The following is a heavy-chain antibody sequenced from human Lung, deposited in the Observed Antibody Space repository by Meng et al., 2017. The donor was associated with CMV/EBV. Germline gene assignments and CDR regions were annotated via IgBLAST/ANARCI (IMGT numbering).Heavy chain of an antibody. D-gene: IGHD1-26*01. CDR2: ISWNSGST. Sequence: SLKISCAASGFIFDDYAMSWVRQAPGKGLEWVAGISWNSGSTGYAESVEGRFTVSRDNAKNSMYLQMNSLRAEDTALYYCATEISFASRGVVDYWGQGTLVTVSS. CDR3: ATEISFASRGVVDY. V-gene: IGHV3-9*01. CDR1: GFIFDDYA. J-gene: IGHJ4*02.